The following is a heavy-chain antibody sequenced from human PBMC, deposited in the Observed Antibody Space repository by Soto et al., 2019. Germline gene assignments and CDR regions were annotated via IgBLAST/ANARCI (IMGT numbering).Heavy chain of an antibody. CDR3: AGIGWTPAAAGWEFYH. J-gene: IGHJ4*02. V-gene: IGHV3-23*01. CDR2: FRGSDYTT. Sequence: EVQLLESGGGLVQPGGSLRLSCAASGFTFSIYAMSRIRQAPGKVLECVSAFRGSDYTTYYAYSVKGRFTISRDTSKKTLYLQMNSLRAEDTAIYYCAGIGWTPAAAGWEFYHWGQGTLVTVCS. CDR1: GFTFSIYA. D-gene: IGHD6-13*01.